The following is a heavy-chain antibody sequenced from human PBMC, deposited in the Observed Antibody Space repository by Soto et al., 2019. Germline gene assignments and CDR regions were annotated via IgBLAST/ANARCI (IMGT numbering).Heavy chain of an antibody. J-gene: IGHJ4*02. CDR2: IYHSGST. Sequence: SETLSLTCTVSGDSISNGAYYWTWIRQYPGKGLEWIGYIYHSGSTYYKPSLKSRVSFSVDTSKNQFSLKLSSVTAADTAVYYCARIKGGAAGNFDYWGQGTLVTVSS. D-gene: IGHD6-13*01. V-gene: IGHV4-31*03. CDR3: ARIKGGAAGNFDY. CDR1: GDSISNGAYY.